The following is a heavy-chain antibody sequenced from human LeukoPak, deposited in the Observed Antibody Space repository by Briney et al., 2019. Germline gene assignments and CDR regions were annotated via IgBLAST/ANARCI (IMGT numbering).Heavy chain of an antibody. J-gene: IGHJ4*02. V-gene: IGHV1-18*01. CDR1: GYKFNSYG. CDR2: ISAYNGNT. CDR3: ARGRYDISCPDH. D-gene: IGHD2-2*01. Sequence: GASVKVSCKASGYKFNSYGIAWVRQAPGQGLEWMGWISAYNGNTNYVQKLQDRVIMTTDTSTTTAYMELRSLRYDDTALYYCARGRYDISCPDHWGQGTLVTVSS.